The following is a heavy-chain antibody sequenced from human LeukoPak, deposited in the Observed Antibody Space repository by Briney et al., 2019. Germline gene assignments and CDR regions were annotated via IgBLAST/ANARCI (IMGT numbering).Heavy chain of an antibody. CDR2: IYHSGST. J-gene: IGHJ5*02. Sequence: SETLSLTCTVPGYSISSNYYWGWFRQPPGKGLEWIGSIYHSGSTYYNPSLKSRVTISVDTSKNQFFLELRSVTAADTAVYYCARIGAAVYNWIDPWGQGTLVTVSS. D-gene: IGHD1-26*01. CDR3: ARIGAAVYNWIDP. V-gene: IGHV4-38-2*02. CDR1: GYSISSNYY.